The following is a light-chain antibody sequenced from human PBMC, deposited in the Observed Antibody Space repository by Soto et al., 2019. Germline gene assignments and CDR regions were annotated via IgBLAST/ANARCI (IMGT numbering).Light chain of an antibody. CDR1: QSVSSS. CDR2: GAS. V-gene: IGKV3-15*01. Sequence: ETVMTQSPATLSVSPGDGATLSCRASQSVSSSLAWYQQTRGQAPRLLFYGASTRATGIPARFSGSGSGTEFTLTISSLQSEDFAVYYCQQYNNWPVTFGGGTEVKIK. CDR3: QQYNNWPVT. J-gene: IGKJ4*01.